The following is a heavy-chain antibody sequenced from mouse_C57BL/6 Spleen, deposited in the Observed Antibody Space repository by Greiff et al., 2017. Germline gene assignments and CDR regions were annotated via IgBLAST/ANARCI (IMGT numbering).Heavy chain of an antibody. CDR1: GFTFSDYY. J-gene: IGHJ2*01. CDR3: AREYYGSRGFDY. CDR2: INYDGSST. V-gene: IGHV5-16*01. Sequence: EVKLVESEGGLVQPGRSMKLSCTASGFTFSDYYMAWVRQVPEKGLEWVANINYDGSSTYYLDSLKSRFIISRDNAKNILYLQMSSLKSEDTATYYCAREYYGSRGFDYWGQGTTLTVSS. D-gene: IGHD1-1*01.